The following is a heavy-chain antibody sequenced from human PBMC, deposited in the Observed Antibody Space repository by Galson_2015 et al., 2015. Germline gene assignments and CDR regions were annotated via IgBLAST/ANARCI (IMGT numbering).Heavy chain of an antibody. Sequence: SLRLSCAASGFTFSSYAMHWVRQAPGKGLEWVAVISYDGSNKYYADSVKGRFTISRDNSKNTLYLQMNSLRAEDTAVYYCARESIAVAGPDAFDIWGQGTMVTVSS. CDR3: ARESIAVAGPDAFDI. CDR2: ISYDGSNK. CDR1: GFTFSSYA. J-gene: IGHJ3*02. D-gene: IGHD6-19*01. V-gene: IGHV3-30-3*01.